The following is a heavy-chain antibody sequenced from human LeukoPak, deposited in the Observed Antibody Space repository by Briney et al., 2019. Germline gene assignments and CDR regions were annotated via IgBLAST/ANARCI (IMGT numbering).Heavy chain of an antibody. Sequence: PGGSLRLSCAASGFTFSSYAMSWVRQAPGKGLEWVAVISYDGSNKYYADSVKGRFTISRDNSKNTLYLQMNSLRPEDTAVYYCAKGGDILTGYYLYWYFDLWGRGTLVTVSS. V-gene: IGHV3-30-3*01. CDR2: ISYDGSNK. J-gene: IGHJ2*01. D-gene: IGHD3-9*01. CDR1: GFTFSSYA. CDR3: AKGGDILTGYYLYWYFDL.